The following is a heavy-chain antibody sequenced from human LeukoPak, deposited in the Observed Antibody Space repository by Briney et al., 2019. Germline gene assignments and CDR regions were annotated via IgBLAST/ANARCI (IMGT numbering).Heavy chain of an antibody. D-gene: IGHD1-26*01. Sequence: ASVKVSCKASGYTFTGYYMHWVRHAPGQGREWMGWINTNTGNPPYAQGFQGRFVFSLDTSLSTAYLELSRLKPEDTAVYYCAREAGSRDAFDIWGKGTMVTVSS. CDR1: GYTFTGYY. V-gene: IGHV7-4-1*02. CDR2: INTNTGNP. CDR3: AREAGSRDAFDI. J-gene: IGHJ3*02.